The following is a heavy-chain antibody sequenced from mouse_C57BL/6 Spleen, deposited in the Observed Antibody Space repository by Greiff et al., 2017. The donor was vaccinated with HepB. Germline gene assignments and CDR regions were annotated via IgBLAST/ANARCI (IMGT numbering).Heavy chain of an antibody. V-gene: IGHV1-39*01. D-gene: IGHD2-4*01. CDR3: AKGGFYYDYDYLYFDV. CDR1: GYSFTDYN. Sequence: VQLQQSGPELVKPGASVKISCKASGYSFTDYNMNWVKQSNGKSLEWIGVINPNYGTPSYNQKFAGKATLTVDQSSSTAYMQLNSLTSEDSAVYYCAKGGFYYDYDYLYFDVWGTGTTVTVSS. CDR2: INPNYGTP. J-gene: IGHJ1*03.